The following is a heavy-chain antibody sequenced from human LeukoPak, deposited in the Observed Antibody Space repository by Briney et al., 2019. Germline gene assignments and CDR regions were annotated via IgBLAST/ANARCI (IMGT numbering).Heavy chain of an antibody. V-gene: IGHV3-11*01. CDR1: GFTFRDYY. Sequence: PGGSLRLSCAASGFTFRDYYMNWIRQTPGKGLEWISYISSSGTTIYYADSVKGRFTISRDNAKNSLYLQMNTLRAEDTAVYYCARNALIYSDGNAYLHNWGQGTLVTVSS. D-gene: IGHD3-22*01. CDR3: ARNALIYSDGNAYLHN. J-gene: IGHJ4*02. CDR2: ISSSGTTI.